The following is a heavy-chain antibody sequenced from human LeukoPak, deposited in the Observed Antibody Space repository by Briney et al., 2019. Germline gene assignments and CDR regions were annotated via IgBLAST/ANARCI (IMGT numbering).Heavy chain of an antibody. V-gene: IGHV3-7*01. Sequence: GGSLRLSCAASGFTFSSYWMSWVRQAPGKGLEWVANIKQDGSEKYYVDSVKGRFTISRGNAKNSLYLQMNSLRAEDTAVYYCAREGKLKSIAYWGQGTLVTVSS. CDR1: GFTFSSYW. D-gene: IGHD2-15*01. J-gene: IGHJ4*02. CDR2: IKQDGSEK. CDR3: AREGKLKSIAY.